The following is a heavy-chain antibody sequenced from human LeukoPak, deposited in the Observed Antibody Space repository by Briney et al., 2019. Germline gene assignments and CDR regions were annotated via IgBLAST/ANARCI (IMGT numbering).Heavy chain of an antibody. J-gene: IGHJ4*02. D-gene: IGHD5-24*01. CDR3: ARERDGRFFDY. V-gene: IGHV3-7*01. CDR2: INQDGSEK. Sequence: GGSLRLSCEVPGLIFRSYWMSWVRQAPGKGLEWVANINQDGSEKYFVDSVRGRFTISRDNAKNSLHLQMNTLRAEDTAVYYCARERDGRFFDYWGQGTLVSVSS. CDR1: GLIFRSYW.